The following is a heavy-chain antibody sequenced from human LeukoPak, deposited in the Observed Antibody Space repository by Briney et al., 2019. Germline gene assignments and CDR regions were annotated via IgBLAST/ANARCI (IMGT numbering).Heavy chain of an antibody. D-gene: IGHD2-2*01. V-gene: IGHV3-30-3*01. CDR2: ISYDGSNK. CDR3: AREFYCSSTSCYAYYYYYMDV. J-gene: IGHJ6*03. Sequence: GGSLRLSCAASGFTFSSYAMHWVRQAPGKGLKWVAVISYDGSNKYYADSVKGRFTISRDNSKNTLYLQMNSLRAEDTAVYYCAREFYCSSTSCYAYYYYYMDVWGKGTTVTVSS. CDR1: GFTFSSYA.